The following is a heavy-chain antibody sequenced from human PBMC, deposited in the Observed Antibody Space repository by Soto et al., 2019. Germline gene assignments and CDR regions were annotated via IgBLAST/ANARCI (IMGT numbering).Heavy chain of an antibody. J-gene: IGHJ4*02. CDR2: IIPIFGTP. D-gene: IGHD5-12*01. Sequence: QVQLVQSGAEVKKPGSSVKISCKASGGTFSHSAISWVRQAPGQGLEWMGGIIPIFGTPVNAQKFQGRVTLTADESPSTALMAPSILQGEGTAIYFCTSGGGYNSGIESWGQGTLVTFSS. V-gene: IGHV1-69*01. CDR3: TSGGGYNSGIES. CDR1: GGTFSHSA.